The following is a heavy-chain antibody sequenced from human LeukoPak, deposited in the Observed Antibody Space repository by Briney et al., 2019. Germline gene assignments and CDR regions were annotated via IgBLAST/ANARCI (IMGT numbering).Heavy chain of an antibody. CDR1: GYIFNNYG. CDR3: ARSRGYSSSEGE. Sequence: GASVKVSCKASGYIFNNYGITWVRQAPGQGLEWMGWISAYNGNTNYAQKLQGRVTMTTDTSTSTAYMELRSLRSDDTAVYYCARSRGYSSSEGEWGQGTLVTVSS. V-gene: IGHV1-18*01. J-gene: IGHJ4*02. CDR2: ISAYNGNT. D-gene: IGHD6-13*01.